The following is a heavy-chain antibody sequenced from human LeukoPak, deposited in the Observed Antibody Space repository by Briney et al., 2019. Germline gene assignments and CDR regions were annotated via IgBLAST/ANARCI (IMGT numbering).Heavy chain of an antibody. D-gene: IGHD3-10*01. CDR2: ISVYNSNI. CDR1: GYSFISYG. V-gene: IGHV1-18*01. CDR3: ARAINYGSGSYYLFDY. Sequence: GASVKVSCKASGYSFISYGISWVRQAPGQGLDWMGWISVYNSNIHYAQKFQGRVTVTTDTSTNTAYMELRSLRSDDTAVYYCARAINYGSGSYYLFDYWGQGTLVTVSS. J-gene: IGHJ4*02.